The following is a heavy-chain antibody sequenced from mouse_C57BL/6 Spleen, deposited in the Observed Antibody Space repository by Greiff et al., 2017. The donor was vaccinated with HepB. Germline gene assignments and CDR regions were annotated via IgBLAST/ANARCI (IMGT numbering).Heavy chain of an antibody. J-gene: IGHJ2*01. Sequence: DVMLVESGGGLVQPGGSLSLSCAASGFTFTDYYMSWVRQPPGKALEWLGFIRNKANGYTTEYSASVKGRFTISRDNSQSILYLQMNALRAEDSATYYCARSLITIDYWGQGTTLTVSS. CDR2: IRNKANGYTT. V-gene: IGHV7-3*01. D-gene: IGHD1-1*01. CDR1: GFTFTDYY. CDR3: ARSLITIDY.